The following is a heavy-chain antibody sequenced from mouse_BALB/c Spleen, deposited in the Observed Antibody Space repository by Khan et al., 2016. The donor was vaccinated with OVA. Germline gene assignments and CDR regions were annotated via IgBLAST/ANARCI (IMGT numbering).Heavy chain of an antibody. CDR2: ISSGGTYT. D-gene: IGHD1-2*01. J-gene: IGHJ4*01. V-gene: IGHV5-6*01. CDR3: TRFSTTTTGDYYAMDY. Sequence: EVQLVESGGDLVNPGGSLKLSCAASGFIFSSYGMSWVRQTPDKRLEWVATISSGGTYTYYPDSVKGRFTISRDNAKNTLSLQMSRLKSADTAMYYCTRFSTTTTGDYYAMDYWGQGTSVTVSS. CDR1: GFIFSSYG.